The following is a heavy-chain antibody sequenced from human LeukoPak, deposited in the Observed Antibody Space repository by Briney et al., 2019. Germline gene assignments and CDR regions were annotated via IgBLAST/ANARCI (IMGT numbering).Heavy chain of an antibody. CDR2: IYYSGST. J-gene: IGHJ4*02. CDR3: ARDYGEVTFDY. V-gene: IGHV4-59*01. CDR1: GGSISSYY. Sequence: PSETLSLTCTVSGGSISSYYWSWIRQPPGKGLEGIGYIYYSGSTNYNPSLKSRVTISVDTSKNQFSLKLSSVTAADTAVYYCARDYGEVTFDYWGQGTLVTVSS. D-gene: IGHD2-21*02.